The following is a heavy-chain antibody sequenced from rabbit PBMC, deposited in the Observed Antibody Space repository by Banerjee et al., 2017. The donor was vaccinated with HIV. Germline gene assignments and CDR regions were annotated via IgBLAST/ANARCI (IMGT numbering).Heavy chain of an antibody. CDR3: ARDLAGVIGWNFNL. CDR1: GFSFSNGYW. V-gene: IGHV1S45*01. D-gene: IGHD4-1*01. J-gene: IGHJ4*01. Sequence: QEQLEESGGDLVKPEGSLTLTCKVSGFSFSNGYWICWVRQAPGKGLEWIACIYGGSSGSTVYASWAKGRFTISKTSSTTVTLQMTSLTAADTATYFCARDLAGVIGWNFNLWGPVT. CDR2: IYGGSSGST.